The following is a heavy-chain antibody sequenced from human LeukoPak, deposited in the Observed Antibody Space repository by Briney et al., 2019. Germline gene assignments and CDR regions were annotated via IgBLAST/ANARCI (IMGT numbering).Heavy chain of an antibody. Sequence: SETLSLTCAVYGGSFSGYYWSWIRQPPGKGLEWIGEINHSGSTNYNPSLKSRVTISVDTSKNQFSLKLSSVTAADTAVYYCARDRMGTVMVPIDYWGQGTLVTVSS. CDR1: GGSFSGYY. D-gene: IGHD5-18*01. CDR3: ARDRMGTVMVPIDY. CDR2: INHSGST. V-gene: IGHV4-34*01. J-gene: IGHJ4*02.